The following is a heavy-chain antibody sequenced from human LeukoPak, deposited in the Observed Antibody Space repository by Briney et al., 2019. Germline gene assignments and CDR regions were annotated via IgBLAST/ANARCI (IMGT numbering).Heavy chain of an antibody. CDR1: GFTFSSYG. J-gene: IGHJ4*02. CDR2: INWNGGST. D-gene: IGHD3-3*01. CDR3: ARDPRSGYFDY. Sequence: GGSLRLSCAASGFTFSSYGMSWVRQAPGKGLEWVSGINWNGGSTGYADSVKGRFTISRDNAKNSLYLQMNSLRAEDTALYYCARDPRSGYFDYWGQGTLVTVSS. V-gene: IGHV3-20*04.